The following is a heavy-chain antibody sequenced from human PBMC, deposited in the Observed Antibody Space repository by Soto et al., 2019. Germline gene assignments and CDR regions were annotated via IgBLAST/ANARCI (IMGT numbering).Heavy chain of an antibody. V-gene: IGHV3-11*01. CDR3: ARLDGNSYDSSGYYYYYHGMDV. D-gene: IGHD3-22*01. CDR1: GFTFSDYY. J-gene: IGHJ6*02. Sequence: QVQLVESGGGLVKPGGSLRLSCAASGFTFSDYYMSWIRQAPGKGLEWVSYISSSGSTIYYADSVKGRFTISRDNAKNSLYLQMNSLRAEDTAVYYCARLDGNSYDSSGYYYYYHGMDVWGQGTTVTVSS. CDR2: ISSSGSTI.